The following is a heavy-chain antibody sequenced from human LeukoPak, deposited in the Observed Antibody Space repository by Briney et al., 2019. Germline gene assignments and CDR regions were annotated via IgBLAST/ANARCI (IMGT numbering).Heavy chain of an antibody. D-gene: IGHD6-19*01. Sequence: GGSLRLSCAASGFTFDDYAMHWVRQAPGKGLEWVLGISWNSGSIGYADSVKGRFTISRDNAKNSLFLQMNSLRAEDTALYYCAKDIGRIAVAGITWGQGTLVTVSS. V-gene: IGHV3-9*01. J-gene: IGHJ4*02. CDR1: GFTFDDYA. CDR3: AKDIGRIAVAGIT. CDR2: ISWNSGSI.